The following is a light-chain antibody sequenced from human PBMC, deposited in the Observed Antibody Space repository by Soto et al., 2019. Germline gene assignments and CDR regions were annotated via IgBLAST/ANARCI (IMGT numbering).Light chain of an antibody. CDR1: QSISSW. Sequence: DIQITQSPSTLSASVRDRGTNNFRASQSISSWLAWYQQKPGKAPKLLIYDASSLESGVPSRFSGSGSGTEFTLAISSLQPDDVATYYCQQYNSYPWTFGQGTKVDIK. CDR2: DAS. V-gene: IGKV1-5*01. J-gene: IGKJ1*01. CDR3: QQYNSYPWT.